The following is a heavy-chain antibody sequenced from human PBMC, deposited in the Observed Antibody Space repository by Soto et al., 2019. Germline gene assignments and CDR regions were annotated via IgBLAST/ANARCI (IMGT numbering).Heavy chain of an antibody. CDR3: ARDNDRPQLGGNYYYILDV. V-gene: IGHV1-69*12. CDR2: IMPIFRTP. D-gene: IGHD1-1*01. Sequence: QVQLEQSGAEVKKPGSSVKVSCKASGGTFRNSAISWVRQAPGQGLEWMGGIMPIFRTPDYAQKFQGRVTISADESTSTAYMELSGLGSDDTAGYFCARDNDRPQLGGNYYYILDVWGHGTTVTVSS. J-gene: IGHJ6*02. CDR1: GGTFRNSA.